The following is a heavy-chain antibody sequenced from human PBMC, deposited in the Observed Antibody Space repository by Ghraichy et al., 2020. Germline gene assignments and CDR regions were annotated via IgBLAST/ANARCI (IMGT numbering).Heavy chain of an antibody. D-gene: IGHD2-21*02. CDR3: ARDLRTAYWYFDL. CDR1: GGSISSYY. Sequence: SQTLSLTCTVSGGSISSYYWSWIRQPPGKGQEWIGYIYYSGSTNYNPSLKSRVTISVDTSKNQFSLKLSSVTAADTAVYYCARDLRTAYWYFDLWGRGTLGTVSS. J-gene: IGHJ2*01. V-gene: IGHV4-59*01. CDR2: IYYSGST.